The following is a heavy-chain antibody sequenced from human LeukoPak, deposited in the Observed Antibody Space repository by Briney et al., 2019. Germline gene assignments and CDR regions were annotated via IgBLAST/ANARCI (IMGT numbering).Heavy chain of an antibody. Sequence: GASVKVSCKASGHTFTGCYVHWVRQAPGQGLEWMGWINPNSGGTNCAQNFKGRVTMTRDTSISTAYMELSRLRSDDTAVYYCARGELNYGSGSYKGMDVWGQGTTVTVSS. J-gene: IGHJ6*02. CDR1: GHTFTGCY. V-gene: IGHV1-2*02. D-gene: IGHD3-10*01. CDR3: ARGELNYGSGSYKGMDV. CDR2: INPNSGGT.